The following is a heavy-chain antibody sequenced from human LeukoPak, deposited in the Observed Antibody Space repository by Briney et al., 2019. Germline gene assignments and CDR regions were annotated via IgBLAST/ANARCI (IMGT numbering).Heavy chain of an antibody. Sequence: GGSLRLSCAASGFTVSSNYMSWVRQAPGEGLEWGSVISHDGSTYYARVVKGIVTTSRENSKNTLYLQMNSLRVEDTAVYYFASLADDSSSYGAFDIWGQGTMVTVSS. V-gene: IGHV3-66*01. CDR2: ISHDGST. J-gene: IGHJ3*02. CDR3: ASLADDSSSYGAFDI. CDR1: GFTVSSNY. D-gene: IGHD3-22*01.